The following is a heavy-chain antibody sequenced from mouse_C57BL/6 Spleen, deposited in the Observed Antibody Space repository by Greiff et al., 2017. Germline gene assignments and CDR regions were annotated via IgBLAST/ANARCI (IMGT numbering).Heavy chain of an antibody. V-gene: IGHV1-15*01. J-gene: IGHJ2*01. CDR2: IDPETGGT. CDR1: GYTFTDYE. D-gene: IGHD1-1*01. Sequence: QVQLKQSGAELVRPGASVTLSCKASGYTFTDYEMHWVKQTPVHGLEWIGAIDPETGGTAYNQKFKGKAILTADKSSSTAYMELRSLTSEDSAVYYWTRDSYYGSSGDYWGQGTTLTVSS. CDR3: TRDSYYGSSGDY.